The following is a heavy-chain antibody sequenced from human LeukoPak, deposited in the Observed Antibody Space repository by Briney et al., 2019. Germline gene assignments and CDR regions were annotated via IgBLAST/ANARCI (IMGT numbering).Heavy chain of an antibody. Sequence: GGSLRLSCAASGFIFSSYSMNWVRQAPGKGLEWVSFISTSSSYIYYADSVRGRFTISRDNSKNTVFLQMNSLRAEDSAVYYCAKDYEVGSIDYWGQGTLVTVSS. D-gene: IGHD3-16*01. CDR3: AKDYEVGSIDY. CDR2: ISTSSSYI. CDR1: GFIFSSYS. J-gene: IGHJ4*02. V-gene: IGHV3-21*04.